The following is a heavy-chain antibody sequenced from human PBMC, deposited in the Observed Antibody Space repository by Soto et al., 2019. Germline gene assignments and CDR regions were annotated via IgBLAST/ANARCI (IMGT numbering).Heavy chain of an antibody. V-gene: IGHV4-30-4*01. J-gene: IGHJ3*02. CDR2: ISYSGST. CDR3: ARVDGIKVSADYTTGSDAFDI. CDR1: GGSIGSDDFY. Sequence: HVQLQESGPGLVKPSQTLSLTCTVSGGSIGSDDFYWSWIRLPPGTGLEWIGNISYSGSTYYSPSLKSRVTIAIDTSKNQFSLRLSSVTAADTAVYYCARVDGIKVSADYTTGSDAFDIWGQGPMVTVSS. D-gene: IGHD3-10*01.